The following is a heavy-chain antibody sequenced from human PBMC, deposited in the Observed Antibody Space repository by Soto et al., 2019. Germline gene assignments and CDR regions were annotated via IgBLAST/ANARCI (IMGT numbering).Heavy chain of an antibody. D-gene: IGHD2-21*02. CDR1: GYTFTSYA. J-gene: IGHJ5*02. Sequence: QVQLVQSGAEVKKPGASVKVSCKASGYTFTSYAMHWVRQAPGQRLEWMGWINAGNGNTKYSQKFQGRVTITRDTSASTAYMELSSLRSEDTAVYYCARVRPVLSVVTPGWWFDPWGQGTLVTVSS. CDR2: INAGNGNT. V-gene: IGHV1-3*01. CDR3: ARVRPVLSVVTPGWWFDP.